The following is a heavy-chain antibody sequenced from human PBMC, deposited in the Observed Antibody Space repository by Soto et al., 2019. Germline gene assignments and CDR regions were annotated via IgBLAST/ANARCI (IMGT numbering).Heavy chain of an antibody. D-gene: IGHD3-22*01. CDR2: ISGSGGST. CDR3: ANDQMMYYYDSSGYT. Sequence: GGSLRLSCAASGFTFSSYAMSWVRKAPGKGLEWVSAISGSGGSTYYADSVKGRFTISRDNSKNTLYLQMNSLRAEDTAVYYCANDQMMYYYDSSGYTWGQGTLVTVSS. CDR1: GFTFSSYA. J-gene: IGHJ5*02. V-gene: IGHV3-23*01.